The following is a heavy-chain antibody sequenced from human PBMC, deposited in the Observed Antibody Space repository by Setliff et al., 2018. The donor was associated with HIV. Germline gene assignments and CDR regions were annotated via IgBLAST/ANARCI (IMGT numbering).Heavy chain of an antibody. V-gene: IGHV3-7*03. CDR3: ARGHYSSSAG. Sequence: AGGSLRLSCVASGFPFSTYWMNWVRQAPGKGLEWVANIKADGSEKYYVDSVKGRFTISRDNAKNSLFLQMNNLRAEDTAVYYCARGHYSSSAGWGRGALVTVSS. D-gene: IGHD6-6*01. CDR1: GFPFSTYW. J-gene: IGHJ4*02. CDR2: IKADGSEK.